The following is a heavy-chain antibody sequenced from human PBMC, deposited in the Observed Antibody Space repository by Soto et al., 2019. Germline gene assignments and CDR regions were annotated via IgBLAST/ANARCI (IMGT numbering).Heavy chain of an antibody. CDR1: HGSFSSDPFY. V-gene: IGHV4-31*03. CDR2: IYSRGHT. D-gene: IGHD2-8*01. J-gene: IGHJ4*01. CDR3: ARAGYGTSDFAP. Sequence: PSETLSLTCTVSHGSFSSDPFYWTWIRQHPGRGLGGIGYIYSRGHTYYRPSLKRRVSISINTSQNQFSLRPTSVTAGDTAVHYCARAGYGTSDFAPWAQGPLVT.